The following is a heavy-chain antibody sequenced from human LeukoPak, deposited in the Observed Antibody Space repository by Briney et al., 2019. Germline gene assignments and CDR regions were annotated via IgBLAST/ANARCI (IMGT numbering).Heavy chain of an antibody. CDR1: GYTFTSYG. Sequence: GASVKVSCKASGYTFTSYGISWVRQAPGQGLEWMGWISAYNGNTNYAQKLQGRVTVTTDTSTSTAYMELRSLRSDDTAVYYCARESSPSSRIPFDYWGQGTLVTVSS. J-gene: IGHJ4*02. D-gene: IGHD6-13*01. CDR3: ARESSPSSRIPFDY. V-gene: IGHV1-18*01. CDR2: ISAYNGNT.